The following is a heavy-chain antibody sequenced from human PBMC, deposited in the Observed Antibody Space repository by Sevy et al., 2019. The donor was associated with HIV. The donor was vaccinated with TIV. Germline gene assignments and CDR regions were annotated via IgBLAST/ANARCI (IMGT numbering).Heavy chain of an antibody. CDR1: GFTFSDYY. D-gene: IGHD6-19*01. CDR2: ISSSGSTI. V-gene: IGHV3-11*01. CDR3: TYPGIAVGNFDY. J-gene: IGHJ4*02. Sequence: GGSLRLSCAASGFTFSDYYMSWIRQAPGKGLEWVSYISSSGSTIYYADSVKGRFTISRDNAKNSLYLQMNSLRAEDTAVYYWTYPGIAVGNFDYWGQGTLVTVSS.